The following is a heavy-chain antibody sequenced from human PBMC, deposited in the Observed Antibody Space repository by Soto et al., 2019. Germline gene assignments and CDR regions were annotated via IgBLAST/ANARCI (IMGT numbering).Heavy chain of an antibody. D-gene: IGHD2-2*01. Sequence: EVQLVESGGGLVQPGGSLRLSCAASGFTFSSYWMSWVRQAPGKGLEWVANIKQDGSEKYYVDSVKGRFTISRDNAKNSLYLQMNSLRAEDTAVYYCARAPDEYLPEYNWFDPWGQGTLVTVSS. CDR3: ARAPDEYLPEYNWFDP. J-gene: IGHJ5*02. CDR1: GFTFSSYW. V-gene: IGHV3-7*01. CDR2: IKQDGSEK.